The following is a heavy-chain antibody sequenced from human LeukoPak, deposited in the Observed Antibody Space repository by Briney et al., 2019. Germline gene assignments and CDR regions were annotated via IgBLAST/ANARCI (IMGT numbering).Heavy chain of an antibody. CDR1: GGSFSGYY. V-gene: IGHV4-34*01. CDR3: ARGRHYGSGSYGY. Sequence: PSETLSLTCAVYGGSFSGYYWSWIRQPPGKGLEWIGEINHSGSTNYNPSLKSRVTISVDTSKNQFSLKLSSVTAADTAVYYCARGRHYGSGSYGYWGQGTLVTVSS. CDR2: INHSGST. D-gene: IGHD3-10*01. J-gene: IGHJ4*02.